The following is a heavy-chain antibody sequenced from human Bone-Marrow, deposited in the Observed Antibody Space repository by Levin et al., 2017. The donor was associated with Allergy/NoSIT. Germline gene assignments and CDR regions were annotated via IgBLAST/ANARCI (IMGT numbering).Heavy chain of an antibody. D-gene: IGHD2-15*01. Sequence: GGSLRLSCAASGFTFSDYYMSWMRQAPGKGLEWVSYITSNGGSKYYADSVKGRFTISRDNAKNSLSLQMNSLRAEDTAVYYCVVALDYWGRGTLVTVSS. V-gene: IGHV3-11*01. CDR1: GFTFSDYY. CDR2: ITSNGGSK. CDR3: VVALDY. J-gene: IGHJ4*02.